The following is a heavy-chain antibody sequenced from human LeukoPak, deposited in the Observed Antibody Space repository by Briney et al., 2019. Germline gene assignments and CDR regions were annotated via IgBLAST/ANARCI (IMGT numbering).Heavy chain of an antibody. CDR3: AREVYSYALDALDL. CDR2: ISSSSSYI. D-gene: IGHD5-18*01. Sequence: PGGSLRLSCAASGFTFSSYSMNWVRQAPGKGLEWVSSISSSSSYIYYADSVKGRFTISRDNAKNSLYLQMNSLRAEDTAVYCAREVYSYALDALDLWGQGTMVTVSS. J-gene: IGHJ3*01. V-gene: IGHV3-21*01. CDR1: GFTFSSYS.